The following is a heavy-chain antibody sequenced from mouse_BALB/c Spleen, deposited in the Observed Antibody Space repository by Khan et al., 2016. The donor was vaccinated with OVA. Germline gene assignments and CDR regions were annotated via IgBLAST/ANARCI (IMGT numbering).Heavy chain of an antibody. D-gene: IGHD2-4*01. V-gene: IGHV2-9*02. CDR2: IWAGGST. CDR3: AREGSTMITTAFAY. J-gene: IGHJ3*01. CDR1: GFSLTSYG. Sequence: QVQLKQSGPGLVAPSQSLSITCTVSGFSLTSYGVHWVRQPPGKGLEWLGVIWAGGSTNYNSAIMSRLSISKDNSKSQVFLKMNSLQTDDTAMYYCAREGSTMITTAFAYWGQGTLVTVSA.